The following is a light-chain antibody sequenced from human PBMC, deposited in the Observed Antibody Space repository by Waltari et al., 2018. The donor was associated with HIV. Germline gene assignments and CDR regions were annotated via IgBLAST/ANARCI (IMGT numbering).Light chain of an antibody. Sequence: QSVLPQPPPVSAAQGQNATIHSSASSPNLGKPDLAWYQQDPETAPKLLIYDNDKRRAGIPDRFSGSKSGTSAALGITGLQTGDEADYYCGTWDSSLSAMVFGGGTKLTVL. CDR3: GTWDSSLSAMV. CDR2: DND. V-gene: IGLV1-51*01. CDR1: SPNLGKPD. J-gene: IGLJ2*01.